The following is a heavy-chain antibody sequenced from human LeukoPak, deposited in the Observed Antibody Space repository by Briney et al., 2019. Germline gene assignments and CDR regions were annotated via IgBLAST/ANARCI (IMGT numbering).Heavy chain of an antibody. D-gene: IGHD2-21*02. CDR1: GGSISSGDYS. V-gene: IGHV4-30-4*01. J-gene: IGHJ4*02. CDR2: IYYSGNT. Sequence: PSETLSLTCTVSGGSISSGDYSWSWIRQPPGKGLEWIGYIYYSGNTYYNPSLKSRVIISVDTSKTQFSLKLSSVTAADTSKNQFSLKLSSVTAADTAVYFCARGFSYWGQGTLVTVSS. CDR3: SLKLSSVTAADTAVYFCARGFSY.